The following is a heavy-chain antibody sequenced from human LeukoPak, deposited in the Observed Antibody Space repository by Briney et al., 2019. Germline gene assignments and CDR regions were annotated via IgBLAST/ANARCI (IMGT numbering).Heavy chain of an antibody. Sequence: SETLSLTCTVSGGSISSYYWSWIRQPPGKGLEWIGYIYYSRSTYYNPSLKSRVTISVDTSKNQFSLKLSSVTAADTAVYYCARRAAAGRIDYWGQGTLVTVSS. CDR2: IYYSRST. CDR1: GGSISSYY. V-gene: IGHV4-59*04. D-gene: IGHD6-13*01. CDR3: ARRAAAGRIDY. J-gene: IGHJ4*02.